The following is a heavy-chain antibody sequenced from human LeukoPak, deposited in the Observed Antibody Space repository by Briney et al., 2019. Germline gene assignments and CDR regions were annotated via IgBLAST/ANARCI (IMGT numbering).Heavy chain of an antibody. CDR2: INQDGSEK. J-gene: IGHJ4*02. CDR3: ARVVLGIVLAGDY. CDR1: GFTFISYW. V-gene: IGHV3-7*03. Sequence: GGSLRVSCAASGFTFISYWMNWVRQDLGKGVEWVANINQDGSEKYYVDSVKGRFTISRDNAKNSLYLQMNSPRAEDTAVYYCARVVLGIVLAGDYWGQGTLVTVSS. D-gene: IGHD6-19*01.